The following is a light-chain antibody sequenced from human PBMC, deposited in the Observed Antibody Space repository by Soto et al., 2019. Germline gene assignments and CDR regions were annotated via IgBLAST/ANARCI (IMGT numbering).Light chain of an antibody. CDR1: QSVSSSY. Sequence: TESPRTLSLSTGERAILSCRASQSVSSSYLAWYQQKPGQAPRLLIYGASSRATGIPDRFSGSGSGTGFTLTISRLEPEDFAVYYCQQYGRSPGWTFGQGSEVDIK. CDR3: QQYGRSPGWT. CDR2: GAS. V-gene: IGKV3-20*01. J-gene: IGKJ1*01.